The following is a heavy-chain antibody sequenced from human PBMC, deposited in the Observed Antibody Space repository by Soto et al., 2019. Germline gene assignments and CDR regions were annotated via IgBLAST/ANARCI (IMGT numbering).Heavy chain of an antibody. D-gene: IGHD6-19*01. CDR3: ARSGAVAEPMYYLDY. CDR1: GYSFTSYW. Sequence: GESLKISCTGSGYSFTSYWIGWVRQMPGKGLEWMGIIYPGDSDTRYSPSFQGQVTISADKSISTAYLQWSSLKASDTAMYYCARSGAVAEPMYYLDYWGQGTLVTVSS. J-gene: IGHJ4*02. V-gene: IGHV5-51*01. CDR2: IYPGDSDT.